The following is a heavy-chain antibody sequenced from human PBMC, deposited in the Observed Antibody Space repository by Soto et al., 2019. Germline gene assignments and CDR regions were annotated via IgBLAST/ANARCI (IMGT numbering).Heavy chain of an antibody. CDR1: GFTFRSYT. Sequence: GGSLRLSCVASGFTFRSYTFHWVRQAPGKGQEWVALISYDVNNKFYADSVKGRFTISRDNSKNTLYLQMNSLRTEDTAVYYCARDSNWAYDYWGQGTLVTVSS. V-gene: IGHV3-30-3*01. J-gene: IGHJ4*02. CDR2: ISYDVNNK. CDR3: ARDSNWAYDY. D-gene: IGHD7-27*01.